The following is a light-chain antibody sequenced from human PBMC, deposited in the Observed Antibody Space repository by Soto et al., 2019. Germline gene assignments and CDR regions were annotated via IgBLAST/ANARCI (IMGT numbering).Light chain of an antibody. CDR1: TGAVATGHY. J-gene: IGLJ3*02. Sequence: QAVVTQEPSLTVSPGGTVTLTCGSSTGAVATGHYPYWFQQMPGQAPRTLIYDTNNRHSWTPARFSGSLLGGKPALTLSGAQPEHEADYYCSLSDSGIRVFGGGTKLTVL. CDR3: SLSDSGIRV. V-gene: IGLV7-46*01. CDR2: DTN.